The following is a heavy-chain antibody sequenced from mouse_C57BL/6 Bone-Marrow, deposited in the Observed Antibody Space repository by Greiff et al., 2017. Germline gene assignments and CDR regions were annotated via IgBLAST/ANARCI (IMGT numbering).Heavy chain of an antibody. CDR3: ARGYYGSSYAWFAY. CDR1: GYTFTSYW. V-gene: IGHV1-7*01. CDR2: INPSSGYP. Sequence: QVQLKQSGAELAKPGASVKLSCKASGYTFTSYWMHWVKQRPGQGLEWIGYINPSSGYPTYNQKFKDKATLTADKSSSTAYMQLSSLTYEDSAVYYCARGYYGSSYAWFAYWGQGTLVTVSA. J-gene: IGHJ3*01. D-gene: IGHD1-1*01.